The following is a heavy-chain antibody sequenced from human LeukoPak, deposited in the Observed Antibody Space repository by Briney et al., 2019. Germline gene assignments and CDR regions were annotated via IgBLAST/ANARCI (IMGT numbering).Heavy chain of an antibody. CDR2: ISGYNGNT. CDR1: GYTFISYG. Sequence: ASVKVSCKASGYTFISYGISWVRQAPGQGLEWMGWISGYNGNTNYTQKFQGSVTMTTDTSTRTAYMELRSLRSDDTAVYYCARDEPIVVVPAGVDYWGQGTLVTVSS. CDR3: ARDEPIVVVPAGVDY. V-gene: IGHV1-18*01. J-gene: IGHJ4*02. D-gene: IGHD2-2*01.